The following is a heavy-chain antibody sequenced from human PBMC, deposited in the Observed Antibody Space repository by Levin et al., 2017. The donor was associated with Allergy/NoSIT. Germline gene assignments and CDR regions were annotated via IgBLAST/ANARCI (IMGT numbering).Heavy chain of an antibody. CDR1: GFTFSSYW. Sequence: AGGSLRLSCAASGFTFSSYWMSWVRQAPGKGLEWVANIKQDGSEKYYVDSVKGRFTISRDNAKNSLYLQMNSLRAEDTAVYYCARNRGFYGDYYFDYWGQGTLVTVSS. CDR3: ARNRGFYGDYYFDY. J-gene: IGHJ4*02. D-gene: IGHD4-17*01. V-gene: IGHV3-7*01. CDR2: IKQDGSEK.